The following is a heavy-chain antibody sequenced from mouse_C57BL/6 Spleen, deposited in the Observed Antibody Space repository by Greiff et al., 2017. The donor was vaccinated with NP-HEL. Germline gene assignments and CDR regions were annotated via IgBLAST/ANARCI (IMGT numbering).Heavy chain of an antibody. V-gene: IGHV1-62-2*01. CDR3: ARHEGPYYDYEDYAMDY. CDR1: GYTFTEYT. J-gene: IGHJ4*01. CDR2: FYPGSGSI. Sequence: QVQLQQSGAELVKPGASVKLSCKASGYTFTEYTIHWVKQRSGQGLEWIGWFYPGSGSIKYNEKFKDKATLTADKSSSTVYMELSRLTSEDSAVYFCARHEGPYYDYEDYAMDYWGQGTSVTVSS. D-gene: IGHD2-4*01.